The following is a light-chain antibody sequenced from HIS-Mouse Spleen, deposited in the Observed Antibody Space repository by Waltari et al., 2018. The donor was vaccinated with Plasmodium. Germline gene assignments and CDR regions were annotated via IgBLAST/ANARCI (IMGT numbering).Light chain of an antibody. CDR1: KLGAKY. CDR3: QAWDSSTVV. Sequence: SYELTQPPSVSVSPGPTASITCSGDKLGAKYACWYQQKPGQAPVLVIHQETKRPSGIPERFSGSNSGNTATLTISGTQAMDEADYYCQAWDSSTVVFGGGTKLTVL. CDR2: QET. V-gene: IGLV3-1*01. J-gene: IGLJ2*01.